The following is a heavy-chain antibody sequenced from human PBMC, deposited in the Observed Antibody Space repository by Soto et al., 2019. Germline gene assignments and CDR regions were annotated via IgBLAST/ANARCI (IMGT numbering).Heavy chain of an antibody. J-gene: IGHJ6*02. D-gene: IGHD2-2*01. Sequence: QVQLVEAGGGVVQPGRSLRLSCGASGFTFNSHGMHWVRQAPGKGLEWVAVISYEGSNNFYAESVKGRFTISRDNSKNTLYLQMNSLRREDTAVYYCARGAEYQLLSRDYFYGMDVWGQGITVTVSS. CDR1: GFTFNSHG. V-gene: IGHV3-30*03. CDR3: ARGAEYQLLSRDYFYGMDV. CDR2: ISYEGSNN.